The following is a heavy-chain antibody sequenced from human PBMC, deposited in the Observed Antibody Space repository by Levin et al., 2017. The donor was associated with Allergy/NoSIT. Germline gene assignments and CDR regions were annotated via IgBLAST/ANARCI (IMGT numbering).Heavy chain of an antibody. CDR1: GYTFTSYY. J-gene: IGHJ4*02. D-gene: IGHD6-19*01. CDR2: INPSGGST. V-gene: IGHV1-46*01. Sequence: ASVKVSCKASGYTFTSYYMHWVRQAPGQGLEWMGIINPSGGSTSYAQKFQGRVTMTRDTSTSTVYMELSSLRSEDTAVYYCARDKFRISGYSSGWPYWGQGTLVTVSS. CDR3: ARDKFRISGYSSGWPY.